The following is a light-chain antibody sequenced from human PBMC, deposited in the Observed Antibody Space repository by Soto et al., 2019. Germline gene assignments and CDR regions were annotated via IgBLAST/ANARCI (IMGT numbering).Light chain of an antibody. CDR3: QQYGRYSLT. V-gene: IGKV3-15*01. Sequence: EIVMTQSLATRSVPPWESAPLSCRASQSISSNLAWYQQKNGQTPRLLISGASTRDTGIPARFSGSGSGTAFTLTISRLEPEDFSEYYCQQYGRYSLTFGGGTKVDIK. J-gene: IGKJ4*01. CDR2: GAS. CDR1: QSISSN.